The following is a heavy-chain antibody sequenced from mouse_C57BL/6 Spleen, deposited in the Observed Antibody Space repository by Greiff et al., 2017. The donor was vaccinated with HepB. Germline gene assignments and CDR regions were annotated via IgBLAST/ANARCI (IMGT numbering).Heavy chain of an antibody. CDR1: GFTFSSYA. J-gene: IGHJ3*01. CDR3: ARDYYGSSYPFAY. D-gene: IGHD1-1*01. V-gene: IGHV5-4*01. CDR2: ISDGGSYT. Sequence: EVQWVESGGGLVKPGGSLKLSCAASGFTFSSYAMSWVRQTPEKRLEWVATISDGGSYTYYPDNVKGRFTISRDNAKNNLYLQMSHLKSEDTAMYYCARDYYGSSYPFAYWGQGTLVTVSA.